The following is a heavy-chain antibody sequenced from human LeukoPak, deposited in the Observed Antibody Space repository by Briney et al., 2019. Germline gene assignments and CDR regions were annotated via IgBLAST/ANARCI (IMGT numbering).Heavy chain of an antibody. CDR2: IRNKPNGYST. D-gene: IGHD5-18*01. CDR3: ARAYSYGDNFDY. J-gene: IGHJ4*02. CDR1: GFTFSDHY. Sequence: QPGGSLRLSCAASGFTFSDHYMDWVRQAPGKGLEWVGRIRNKPNGYSTDYAASVKGRFTIPRDDSKNSLYLQMNSLKTEDTAVYYCARAYSYGDNFDYWGQGTLVTVSS. V-gene: IGHV3-72*01.